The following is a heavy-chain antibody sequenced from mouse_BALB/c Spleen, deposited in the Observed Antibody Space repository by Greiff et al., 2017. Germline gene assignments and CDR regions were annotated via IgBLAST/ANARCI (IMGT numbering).Heavy chain of an antibody. J-gene: IGHJ4*01. Sequence: EVKVVESGGGLVQPGGSRKLSCAASGFTFSSFGMHWVRQAPEKGLEWVAYISSGSSTIYYADTVKGRFTISRDNPKNTLFLQMTSLRSEDTAMYYCARDGRYDALYAMDYWGQGTSVTVSS. D-gene: IGHD2-14*01. V-gene: IGHV5-17*02. CDR3: ARDGRYDALYAMDY. CDR1: GFTFSSFG. CDR2: ISSGSSTI.